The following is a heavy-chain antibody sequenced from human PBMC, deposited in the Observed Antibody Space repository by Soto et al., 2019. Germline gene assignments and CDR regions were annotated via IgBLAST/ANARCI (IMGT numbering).Heavy chain of an antibody. CDR3: ARQIYDSDTGPNFQYYFDS. J-gene: IGHJ4*02. D-gene: IGHD3-22*01. CDR2: IDPSDSQT. V-gene: IGHV5-10-1*01. Sequence: GDSLKISCKGSGYRFAGYWITLVLQKAWTVLEWMGRIDPSDSQTYYSPSFRGHVTISVTKSITTVFLQWSSLRASDTAMYYCARQIYDSDTGPNFQYYFDSWGQGTPVTVSS. CDR1: GYRFAGYW.